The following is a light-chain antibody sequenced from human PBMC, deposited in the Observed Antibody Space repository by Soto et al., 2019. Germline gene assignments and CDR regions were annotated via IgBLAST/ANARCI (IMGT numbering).Light chain of an antibody. V-gene: IGKV3-20*01. CDR2: DAY. CDR3: EHYARPPLI. CDR1: QSINRH. Sequence: PQSTDTVSLSTGERATRTGMASQSINRHLAWYRQKPGQAPRLLIYDAYNRASGITDRCSGSGSGAYFTLTISSLEPEDFALYYCEHYARPPLIVGAGTKVDIK. J-gene: IGKJ4*01.